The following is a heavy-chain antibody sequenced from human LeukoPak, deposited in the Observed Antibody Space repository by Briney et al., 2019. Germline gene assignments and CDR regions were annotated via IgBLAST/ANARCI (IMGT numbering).Heavy chain of an antibody. V-gene: IGHV1-69*04. D-gene: IGHD3-9*01. CDR2: IIPILGIA. CDR3: ASDILTRPNYYYYGMDV. J-gene: IGHJ6*02. CDR1: GGTFSSYA. Sequence: ASVKVSCKASGGTFSSYAISWVRQAPGQGLAWMGRIIPILGIANYAQKFQGRVTITADKSTSTAYMELSSLRSEDTAVYYCASDILTRPNYYYYGMDVWGQGTTVTVSS.